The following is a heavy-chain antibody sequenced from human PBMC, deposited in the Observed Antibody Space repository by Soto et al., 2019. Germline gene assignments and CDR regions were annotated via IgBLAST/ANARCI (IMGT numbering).Heavy chain of an antibody. CDR2: ISGSDDST. CDR1: GFTFSSYA. D-gene: IGHD6-6*01. J-gene: IGHJ4*02. V-gene: IGHV3-23*01. Sequence: EVQLLESGGGLVQPGESLRLSCAASGFTFSSYAMSWVRQAPGKGLEWVSVISGSDDSTYYADSVKGRFTISRDNSKNTLELKMNRLRAEDAAVYYCAKRSSSSTFDYWGQGTLVTVSS. CDR3: AKRSSSSTFDY.